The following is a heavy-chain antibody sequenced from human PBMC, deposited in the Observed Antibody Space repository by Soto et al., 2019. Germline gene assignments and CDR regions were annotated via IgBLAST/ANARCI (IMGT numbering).Heavy chain of an antibody. CDR2: ISSSGTT. V-gene: IGHV4-4*07. CDR3: ARGPYCGDECYFAY. CDR1: GHSISSYY. D-gene: IGHD2-21*01. Sequence: SETLSLTCSVFGHSISSYYWSWIRQPAGKGLEYIGRISSSGTTNYSPSLESRVSMSVDPSKNQISLKLSSVTAADTAIYYCARGPYCGDECYFAYWGQGTLVTVSS. J-gene: IGHJ4*02.